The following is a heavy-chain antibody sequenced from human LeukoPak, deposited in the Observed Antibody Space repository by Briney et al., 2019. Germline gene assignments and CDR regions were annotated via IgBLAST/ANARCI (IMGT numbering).Heavy chain of an antibody. V-gene: IGHV3-66*01. CDR3: AKDKGDFWSGHHY. Sequence: GGSLRLSCAGSGFTVSSNYMSWVRQAPGKGLEWVSVIYSGDSTYYADSVKGRFIISRDNSKNTLYLQMSSLRAEDTAVYYCAKDKGDFWSGHHYWGQGTLVTVSS. CDR1: GFTVSSNY. D-gene: IGHD3-3*01. J-gene: IGHJ4*02. CDR2: IYSGDST.